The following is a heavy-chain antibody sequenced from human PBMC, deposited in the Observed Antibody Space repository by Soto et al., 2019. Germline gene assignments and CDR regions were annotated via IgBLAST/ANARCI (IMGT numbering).Heavy chain of an antibody. CDR3: ARTPGYCSSTSCYGVGAFDI. D-gene: IGHD2-2*01. V-gene: IGHV3-66*01. CDR1: GFTVSSNY. CDR2: IYSGGST. Sequence: EVQLVESGGGLVQPGGSLRLSCAASGFTVSSNYMSWVRQAPGKGLEWVSVIYSGGSTYYADSVKGRFTISRDNSKNTLYLQMNSLSAEDTAVYYCARTPGYCSSTSCYGVGAFDIWGQGTMVTVSS. J-gene: IGHJ3*02.